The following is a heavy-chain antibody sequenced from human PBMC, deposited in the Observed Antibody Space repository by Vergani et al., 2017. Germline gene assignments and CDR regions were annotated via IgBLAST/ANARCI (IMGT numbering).Heavy chain of an antibody. CDR1: GFTFSSHW. CDR2: ISGSGGST. CDR3: AKGGGYSYGYPFDY. Sequence: EVQLVESGGGLVKPGGSLRLSCAASGFTFSSHWMSWVRQAPGKGLEWVSAISGSGGSTYYADSVKGRFTISRDNSKNTLYLQMNSLRAEDTAVYYCAKGGGYSYGYPFDYWGQGTLVTVSS. J-gene: IGHJ4*02. D-gene: IGHD5-18*01. V-gene: IGHV3-23*04.